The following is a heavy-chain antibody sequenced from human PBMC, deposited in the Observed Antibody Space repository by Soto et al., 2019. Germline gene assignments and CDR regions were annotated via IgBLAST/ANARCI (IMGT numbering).Heavy chain of an antibody. J-gene: IGHJ4*02. V-gene: IGHV1-46*03. CDR1: GYTFTSYY. CDR3: ARVEVYSGYDGAFDY. D-gene: IGHD5-12*01. Sequence: ASVKVSCKASGYTFTSYYIHWVRQAPGQGLEWMGIINPSGGSTSYAQKFQGRVTMTRDTSTSTVYMELSSLRSEDTAVYYCARVEVYSGYDGAFDYWGQGTLVTVSS. CDR2: INPSGGST.